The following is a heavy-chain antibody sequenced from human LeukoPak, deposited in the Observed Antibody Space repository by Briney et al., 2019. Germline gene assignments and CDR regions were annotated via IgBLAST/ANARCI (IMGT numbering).Heavy chain of an antibody. Sequence: PSETLSLTCTVSGGSISSGGYYWSWIRQHPGKGLEWIGYIYYSGSTYYNPSLKSRVTISVDTSKNQFSLKLSSVTAADTAVYYCASEADFWSGPAYMDVWGQGTTVTVSS. CDR1: GGSISSGGYY. CDR3: ASEADFWSGPAYMDV. CDR2: IYYSGST. D-gene: IGHD3-3*01. J-gene: IGHJ6*02. V-gene: IGHV4-31*03.